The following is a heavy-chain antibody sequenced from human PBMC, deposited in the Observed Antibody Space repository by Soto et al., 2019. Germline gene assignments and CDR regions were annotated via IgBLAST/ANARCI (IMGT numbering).Heavy chain of an antibody. CDR2: LHIAKDNI. D-gene: IGHD5-18*01. Sequence: QVQLVQSGDEVKKPGASVKVACKAFGYPFTGYVIYWVRQAPGHTLELLGWLHIAKDNIKYSQKFQGRVTFTKDRSASNAYMELSNMSPEYPAVYYCAREEPDGYPRLDYWGQGTLVTV. J-gene: IGHJ4*02. V-gene: IGHV1-3*04. CDR1: GYPFTGYV. CDR3: AREEPDGYPRLDY.